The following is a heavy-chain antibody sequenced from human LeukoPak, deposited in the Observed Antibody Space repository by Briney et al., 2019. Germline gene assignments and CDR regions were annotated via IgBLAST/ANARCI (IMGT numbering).Heavy chain of an antibody. CDR3: ARSDRGPEY. CDR1: GFTFSDRW. D-gene: IGHD6-25*01. CDR2: INRDGNEK. V-gene: IGHV3-7*01. J-gene: IGHJ4*02. Sequence: PGGSLRLSCSASGFTFSDRWMNWVRQAPGKGLEWVAIINRDGNEKHYVDSVKGRSTISSDNAKNYLYLQMNSLRAEDTAVYYCARSDRGPEYWGQGTLVTVSS.